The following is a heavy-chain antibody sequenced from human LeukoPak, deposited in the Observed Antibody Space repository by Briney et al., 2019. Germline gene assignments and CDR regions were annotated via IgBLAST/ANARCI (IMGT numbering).Heavy chain of an antibody. CDR2: IYTSGSP. Sequence: PSETLSLTCAVSGGSISSYYGSWVRQPAGKGLEGIGRIYTSGSPNFNPSFKSRVTMSVDTSKNQFSLKLSSLTAADTAVYYCARHEYSGSYYGLSWFDPWGQGTLVTVSS. CDR3: ARHEYSGSYYGLSWFDP. D-gene: IGHD1-26*01. J-gene: IGHJ5*02. CDR1: GGSISSYY. V-gene: IGHV4-4*07.